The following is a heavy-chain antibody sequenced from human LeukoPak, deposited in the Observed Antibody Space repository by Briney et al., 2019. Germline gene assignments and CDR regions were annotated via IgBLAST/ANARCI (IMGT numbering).Heavy chain of an antibody. J-gene: IGHJ4*02. CDR3: ARVNRRAAAGMANFDY. CDR2: INHSGST. CDR1: GGSFSGYY. V-gene: IGHV4-34*01. Sequence: SETLSLTCAVYGGSFSGYYWSWIRQPPGKGLEWIGEINHSGSTNYNPSLKSRVTISVDTSKNQFSLKLSSVTAADTAVYYCARVNRRAAAGMANFDYWGQGTLVTVSS. D-gene: IGHD6-13*01.